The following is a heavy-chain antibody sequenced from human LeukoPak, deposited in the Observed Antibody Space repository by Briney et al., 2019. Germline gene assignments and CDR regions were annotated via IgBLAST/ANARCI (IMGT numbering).Heavy chain of an antibody. CDR1: GFTFSSYA. J-gene: IGHJ4*02. CDR3: ARHYGDYYYFDY. D-gene: IGHD4-17*01. Sequence: GGSLRLSCAASGFTFSSYAMSWVRQAPEKGLEWVSVISGSGGGTFYADSVKGRFTISRDNSKNTLYLQMNSLRAEDTAVYYCARHYGDYYYFDYWGQGTLVTVSS. V-gene: IGHV3-23*01. CDR2: ISGSGGGT.